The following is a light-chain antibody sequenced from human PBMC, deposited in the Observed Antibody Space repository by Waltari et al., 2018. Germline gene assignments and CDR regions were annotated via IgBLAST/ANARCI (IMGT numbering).Light chain of an antibody. CDR1: SSYVGGYDF. Sequence: QSALTQPASVSGSPGQSITISCTGTSSYVGGYDFVSWYQQHPGKAPKLLIYDVSKRPSGVSNRFSGSKSGNTASLTISGLQAEDEADYFCNSYTSSSTFYVFGTGTKVTVL. CDR3: NSYTSSSTFYV. CDR2: DVS. V-gene: IGLV2-14*03. J-gene: IGLJ1*01.